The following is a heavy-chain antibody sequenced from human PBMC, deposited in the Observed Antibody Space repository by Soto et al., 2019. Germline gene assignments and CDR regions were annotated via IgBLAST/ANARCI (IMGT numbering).Heavy chain of an antibody. CDR2: INHSGST. V-gene: IGHV4-34*01. Sequence: QVQLQQWGAGLLKPSETLSLTCAVYGGSFSGYYWSWIRQPPGKGLEWIGEINHSGSTNYNPSLKSRVTISVDTSKNQFSLKLSSVTAADTAVYYCARGDYGDYVFWFDPWGQGTLVTVSS. CDR3: ARGDYGDYVFWFDP. D-gene: IGHD4-17*01. CDR1: GGSFSGYY. J-gene: IGHJ5*02.